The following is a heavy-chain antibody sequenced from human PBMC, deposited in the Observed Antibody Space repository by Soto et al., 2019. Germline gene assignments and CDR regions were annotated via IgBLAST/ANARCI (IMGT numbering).Heavy chain of an antibody. CDR1: GGTFSSYT. Sequence: QVQLVQSGAEVKKPGSSVKVSCKASGGTFSSYTISWVRQAPGQGLEWMGRIIPILGIANYAQKFQGRVTITADKSTSTAYMELRSLRSEDTAVYYCARDRTAVAGTEHYYYGMDVWGQGTTVTVSS. CDR3: ARDRTAVAGTEHYYYGMDV. D-gene: IGHD6-19*01. J-gene: IGHJ6*02. V-gene: IGHV1-69*08. CDR2: IIPILGIA.